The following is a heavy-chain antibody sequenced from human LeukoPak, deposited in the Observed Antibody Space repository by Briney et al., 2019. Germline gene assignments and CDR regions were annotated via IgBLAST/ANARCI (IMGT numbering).Heavy chain of an antibody. J-gene: IGHJ5*02. CDR3: ARDLGGYYIPIQVNWFDP. CDR2: ISAYNGNT. Sequence: ASVKVSCKASGYTFSSYGISWVRQARGQGLEWMGWISAYNGNTNYAQKLQGRVTMTTDTSTSTAYMELRSLRSDDTAVYYCARDLGGYYIPIQVNWFDPWGQGTLVTVSS. V-gene: IGHV1-18*01. D-gene: IGHD1-26*01. CDR1: GYTFSSYG.